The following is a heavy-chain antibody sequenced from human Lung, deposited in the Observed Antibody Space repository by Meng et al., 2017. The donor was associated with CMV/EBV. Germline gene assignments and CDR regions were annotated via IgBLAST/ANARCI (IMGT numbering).Heavy chain of an antibody. CDR3: AVAPHSGGTDCCALEC. Sequence: GESLKISCAAPAFAVSSKYMSWVRRAPGKGLQWVSLIYSDGTTYYAKSVKGRFTISRDVSKNTLYLQMNSLRTEDTAVYYCAVAPHSGGTDCCALECWGQGXQVTVSS. CDR1: AFAVSSKY. J-gene: IGHJ4*02. V-gene: IGHV3-53*01. D-gene: IGHD2-21*01. CDR2: IYSDGTT.